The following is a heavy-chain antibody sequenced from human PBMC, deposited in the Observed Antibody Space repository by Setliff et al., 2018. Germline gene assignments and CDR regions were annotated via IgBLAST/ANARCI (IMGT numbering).Heavy chain of an antibody. Sequence: SETLSLTCAVYGGSFSGYYWSWIRRPPGKGLEWIGEINHSGSTNYNPSLKSRVTISVDTSKNQFSLKLSSVTAADTAVYYCARGAGAAGLFDYWGQGTLVTVSS. CDR1: GGSFSGYY. CDR2: INHSGST. D-gene: IGHD6-13*01. J-gene: IGHJ4*02. V-gene: IGHV4-34*01. CDR3: ARGAGAAGLFDY.